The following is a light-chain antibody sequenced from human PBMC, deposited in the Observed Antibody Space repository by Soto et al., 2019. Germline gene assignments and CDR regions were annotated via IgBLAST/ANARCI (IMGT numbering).Light chain of an antibody. CDR1: QSVSSSY. CDR3: QQYGSSPPGRT. V-gene: IGKV3-20*01. Sequence: EFVFTQSQTTLSLSPGERATLSCRASQSVSSSYLAWYQQKPGQAPRLLIYGASSRATGIPDRFSGSGSGTDFTLTISRLEPEDFAVYYCQQYGSSPPGRTFGQGTKVDI. J-gene: IGKJ1*01. CDR2: GAS.